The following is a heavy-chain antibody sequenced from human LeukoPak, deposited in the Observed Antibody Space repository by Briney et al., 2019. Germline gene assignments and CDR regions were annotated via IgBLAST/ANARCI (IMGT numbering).Heavy chain of an antibody. D-gene: IGHD6-13*01. J-gene: IGHJ5*02. CDR2: IYYSGST. CDR1: GGSISSYY. V-gene: IGHV4-59*01. Sequence: SETLSLTCTVSGGSISSYYWSWIRQPPGKGLEWIGYIYYSGSTNYNPSLKSRVTISVDTSKNQFSLKLSSVTAADTAVYYCAKVPNSSSWFANWFDPWGQGTLVTVSS. CDR3: AKVPNSSSWFANWFDP.